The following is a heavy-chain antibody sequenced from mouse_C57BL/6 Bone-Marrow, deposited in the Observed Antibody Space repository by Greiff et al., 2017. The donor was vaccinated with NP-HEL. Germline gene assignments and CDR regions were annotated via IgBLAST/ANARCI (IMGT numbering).Heavy chain of an antibody. V-gene: IGHV1-74*01. J-gene: IGHJ4*01. CDR1: GYTFTSYW. D-gene: IGHD2-4*01. Sequence: QVQLQQPGAELVKPGASVKVSCKASGYTFTSYWMHWVKQRPGQGLEWIGRIHPSDSDTNYNQKFKGKATLTVDKSSSTAYMQLSSLTSEDSAVYYCAIPSMITTRDYYAMDYWGQGTSVTVSS. CDR3: AIPSMITTRDYYAMDY. CDR2: IHPSDSDT.